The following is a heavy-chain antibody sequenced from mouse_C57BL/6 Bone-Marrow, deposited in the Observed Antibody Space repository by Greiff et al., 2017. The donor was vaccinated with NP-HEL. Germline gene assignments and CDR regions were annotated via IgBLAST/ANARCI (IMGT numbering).Heavy chain of an antibody. V-gene: IGHV5-4*01. CDR3: AREEGYYDYVAWFAY. CDR2: ISDGGSYT. Sequence: EVMLVESGGGLVKPGGSLKLSCAASGFTFSSYAMSWVRQTPEKRLEWVATISDGGSYTYYPDNVKGRFTISRDNAKNNLYLQMSHLKSEDTAMYYCAREEGYYDYVAWFAYWGQGTLVTVSA. D-gene: IGHD2-4*01. CDR1: GFTFSSYA. J-gene: IGHJ3*01.